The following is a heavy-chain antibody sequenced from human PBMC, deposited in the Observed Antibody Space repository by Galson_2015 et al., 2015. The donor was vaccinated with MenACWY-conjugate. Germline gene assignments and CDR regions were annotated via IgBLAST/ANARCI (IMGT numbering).Heavy chain of an antibody. J-gene: IGHJ6*02. Sequence: QSGAEVKKPGESLRISCKGSGFSFTSYWISWVRQMPGKGLEWMGRIDPSDSYTNYSPSFQGHVTISADKSVSTAYLQWSSLKASDTAIYYCARRGLVGYGLNKYYGMDVWGQGTTVTVSS. CDR2: IDPSDSYT. CDR1: GFSFTSYW. V-gene: IGHV5-10-1*01. CDR3: ARRGLVGYGLNKYYGMDV. D-gene: IGHD2-15*01.